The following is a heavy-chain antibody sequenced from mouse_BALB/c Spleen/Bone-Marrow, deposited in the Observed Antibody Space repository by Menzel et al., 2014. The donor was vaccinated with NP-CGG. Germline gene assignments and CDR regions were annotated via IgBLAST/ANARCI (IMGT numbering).Heavy chain of an antibody. D-gene: IGHD1-1*01. CDR2: IEPSDSYT. CDR3: ARGRTTVVSDY. J-gene: IGHJ2*02. Sequence: QVQLQQSGAEVVKPGASVKVSCKASGSTFTNYWMQWVKQRPGQGLEWIGEIEPSDSYTNYNQDFKGKATLTVDKSSSTAYMQLSSLTSEDSAVYYCARGRTTVVSDYWGQGTSLTVSS. V-gene: IGHV1-69*02. CDR1: GSTFTNYW.